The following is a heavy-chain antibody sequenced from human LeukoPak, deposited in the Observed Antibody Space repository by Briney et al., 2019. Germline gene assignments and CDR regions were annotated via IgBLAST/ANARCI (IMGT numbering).Heavy chain of an antibody. CDR1: GGSFSSSY. D-gene: IGHD6-13*01. CDR3: VRGGSTTSATGKEDWLDP. J-gene: IGHJ5*02. CDR2: IYYTGRNT. V-gene: IGHV4-59*01. Sequence: SETLSLTCTVSGGSFSSSYWSWIREPPGQGLEWIAYIYYTGRNTNYNPSLKSRVTISVDTSKNQLSLKLSSVTAADTAVYYCVRGGSTTSATGKEDWLDPWGQGTLVTVSS.